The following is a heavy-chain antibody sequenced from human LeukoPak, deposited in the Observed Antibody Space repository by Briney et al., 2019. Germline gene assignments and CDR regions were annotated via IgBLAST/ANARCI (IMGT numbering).Heavy chain of an antibody. CDR1: GGSLSGYY. Sequence: PSETLSLTCAVYGGSLSGYYWSWIRQPPGKGLEWIGEINHSGGTNYNPSLKSRVTISVDTSKNQFSLKLSSVTAADTAVYYCARGGIDYYDSSGYHLPINFDYWGQGTLVTVSS. CDR3: ARGGIDYYDSSGYHLPINFDY. J-gene: IGHJ4*02. D-gene: IGHD3-22*01. CDR2: INHSGGT. V-gene: IGHV4-34*01.